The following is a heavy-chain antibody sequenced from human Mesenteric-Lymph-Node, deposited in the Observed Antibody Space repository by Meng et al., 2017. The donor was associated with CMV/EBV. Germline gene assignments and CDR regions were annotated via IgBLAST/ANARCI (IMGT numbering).Heavy chain of an antibody. V-gene: IGHV3-48*03. CDR3: ARAGRIRFMDI. CDR2: ISSSGSTI. Sequence: GESLKISCAASGFTFSSYEMNWVRQAPGKGLEWVSYISSSGSTIYYADSVKGRFTISRDNAKNLLYLQINSLRAEDTAVYYCARAGRIRFMDIWGQGTMVTVSS. J-gene: IGHJ3*02. CDR1: GFTFSSYE. D-gene: IGHD3-3*01.